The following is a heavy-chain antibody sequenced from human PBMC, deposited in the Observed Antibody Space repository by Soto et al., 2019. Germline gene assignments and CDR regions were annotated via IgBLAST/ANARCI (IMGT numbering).Heavy chain of an antibody. J-gene: IGHJ4*02. Sequence: SETLSLTCIVSGGSISTYYWSWIRQPPGKGLEWIGYIYYSGSTSYNPSLKSRVIISVDTSTNQFSLKLISVTAADTAVYYCARLDSAWYYFDYWGQGTLVTVSS. V-gene: IGHV4-59*08. D-gene: IGHD6-19*01. CDR1: GGSISTYY. CDR3: ARLDSAWYYFDY. CDR2: IYYSGST.